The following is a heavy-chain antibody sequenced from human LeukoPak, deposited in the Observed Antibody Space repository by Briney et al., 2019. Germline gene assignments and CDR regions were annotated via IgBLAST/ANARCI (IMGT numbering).Heavy chain of an antibody. J-gene: IGHJ4*02. CDR2: IYSGGST. CDR3: ASLLYGYSYGPFHH. Sequence: GGSLRLSCAASGFTVSSNYMSWVRQAPGKGLEWVSVIYSGGSTYYADSVKGRFIISRDNAKNSLYLQMDSLRAEDTAIYYCASLLYGYSYGPFHHWGQGTLVTVSS. CDR1: GFTVSSNY. V-gene: IGHV3-66*01. D-gene: IGHD5-18*01.